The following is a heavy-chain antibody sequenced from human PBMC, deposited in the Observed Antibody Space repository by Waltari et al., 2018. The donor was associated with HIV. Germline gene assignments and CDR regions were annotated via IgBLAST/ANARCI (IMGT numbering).Heavy chain of an antibody. CDR1: GGTCSHYA. V-gene: IGHV1-69*01. CDR2: VIPIFGSP. D-gene: IGHD3-3*01. J-gene: IGHJ6*02. Sequence: QVQIVQSGAEVKRPGYSVKVSCEASGGTCSHYAVSWVRQAHGQGLEWLGGVIPIFGSPDYSQKFHGRLTIVADESINTAYMELSSLTSEDTAVYYCATGDGRNFGVVREYYHYGMDVWGQGTTVTVSS. CDR3: ATGDGRNFGVVREYYHYGMDV.